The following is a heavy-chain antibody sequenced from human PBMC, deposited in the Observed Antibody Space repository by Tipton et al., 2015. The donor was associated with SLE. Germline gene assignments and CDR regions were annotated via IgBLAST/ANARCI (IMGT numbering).Heavy chain of an antibody. J-gene: IGHJ4*02. D-gene: IGHD3-22*01. CDR3: AKDVDSSGYEYCDG. Sequence: SGFTFSSYGMHWVRQAPGKGLEWVASIWYDESRKYFADSVKGRFTISRDNSKNTLYLQMNSLRAEDTAVYYCAKDVDSSGYEYCDGWGQGTLGSVSS. CDR2: IWYDESRK. CDR1: GFTFSSYG. V-gene: IGHV3-33*06.